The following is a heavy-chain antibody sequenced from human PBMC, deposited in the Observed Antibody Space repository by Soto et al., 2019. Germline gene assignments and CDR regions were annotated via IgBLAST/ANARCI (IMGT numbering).Heavy chain of an antibody. CDR3: ARDSRWFDP. J-gene: IGHJ5*02. D-gene: IGHD6-13*01. CDR2: IYYSGST. V-gene: IGHV4-61*01. CDR1: GGSVSSGSYY. Sequence: TLSLTCTVSGGSVSSGSYYWSWIRQPPGKGLEWIGYIYYSGSTNYNPSLKSRVTISVDTSKNQFSLKLSSVTAADTAVYYCARDSRWFDPWGQGTLVTVS.